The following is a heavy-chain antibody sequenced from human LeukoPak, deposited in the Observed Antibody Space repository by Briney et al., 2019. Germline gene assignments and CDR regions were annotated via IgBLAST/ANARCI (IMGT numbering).Heavy chain of an antibody. CDR2: INHSGST. V-gene: IGHV4-34*01. CDR1: GGAFSGYY. Sequence: PSETLSLTCAVYGGAFSGYYLSWIRQPPGKGLEWIGEINHSGSTNYKPSLKSRVTISIDTSKNQFSLKLSSVTAADTAVYYCVRVRLYCSSTSCYYYYYGMDVWGQGTTVTVSS. CDR3: VRVRLYCSSTSCYYYYYGMDV. J-gene: IGHJ6*02. D-gene: IGHD2-2*01.